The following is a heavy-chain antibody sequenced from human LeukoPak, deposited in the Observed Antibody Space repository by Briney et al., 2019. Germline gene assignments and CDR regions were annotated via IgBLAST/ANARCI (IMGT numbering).Heavy chain of an antibody. J-gene: IGHJ4*02. CDR3: TTDAEAVAGTDY. Sequence: PGGSLRLSCAASGFTFSNAWMSWVRQAPGKGLEWVGRIKSKTDGGTTDYAAPVKGRFTISRDDSKNTLYLQMKSLKTKDTAVYYCTTDAEAVAGTDYWGQGTLVTVSS. CDR1: GFTFSNAW. V-gene: IGHV3-15*01. CDR2: IKSKTDGGTT. D-gene: IGHD6-19*01.